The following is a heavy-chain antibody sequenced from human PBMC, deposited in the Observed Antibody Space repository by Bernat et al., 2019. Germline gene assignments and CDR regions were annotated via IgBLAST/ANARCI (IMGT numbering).Heavy chain of an antibody. D-gene: IGHD3-22*01. Sequence: EVQLVESGGGLVKPGGSLRLSCAASGFTFSSYSMNWVRQAPGKGLEWVSSISSSSSYIYYADSVKGRFTISRDNAKNSLYPQMNSLRAEDTAVYYCARDKVGSYYDSSGFVDYWGQGTLVTVSS. CDR1: GFTFSSYS. J-gene: IGHJ4*02. CDR3: ARDKVGSYYDSSGFVDY. CDR2: ISSSSSYI. V-gene: IGHV3-21*01.